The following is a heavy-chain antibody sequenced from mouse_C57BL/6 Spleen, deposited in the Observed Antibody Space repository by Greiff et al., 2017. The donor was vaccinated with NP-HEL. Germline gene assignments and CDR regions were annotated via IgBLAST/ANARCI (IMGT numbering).Heavy chain of an antibody. Sequence: DVMLVESGGDLVKPGGSLKLSCAASGFTFSSYGMSWVRQTPDKRLEWVATISSGGSYTYYPDSVKGRFTISRDNAKNTLYLQMSSLKSEDTAMYYCAAEGATVYYYAMDYWGQGTSVTVSS. D-gene: IGHD1-1*01. J-gene: IGHJ4*01. CDR2: ISSGGSYT. V-gene: IGHV5-6*02. CDR3: AAEGATVYYYAMDY. CDR1: GFTFSSYG.